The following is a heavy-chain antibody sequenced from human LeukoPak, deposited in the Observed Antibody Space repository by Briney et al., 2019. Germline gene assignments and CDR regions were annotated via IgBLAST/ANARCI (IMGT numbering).Heavy chain of an antibody. CDR3: ARDTGAGGYRGYKIDLTY. CDR1: GGSISSGYY. Sequence: PSETLSLTCTVSGGSISSGYYWGWIRQPPGKGLEWIGSIYHSGSTYYNPSLKSRITISIDTSKNQFSLKLSSVTAADTAVYYCARDTGAGGYRGYKIDLTYWGQGTLVTVSS. J-gene: IGHJ4*02. V-gene: IGHV4-38-2*02. CDR2: IYHSGST. D-gene: IGHD3-16*02.